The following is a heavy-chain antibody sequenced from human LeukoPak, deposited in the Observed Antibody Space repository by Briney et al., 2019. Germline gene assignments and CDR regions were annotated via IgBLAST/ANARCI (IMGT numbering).Heavy chain of an antibody. V-gene: IGHV4-39*01. CDR1: GGSISGSTYH. CDR3: ASSTYYYDSSGYAPFDY. CDR2: IYYSGST. Sequence: SEILSLTCSVSGGSISGSTYHWGWIRQSPGKGLEWIGSIYYSGSTYYNPSLKSRVTISVDTSKNQFSLKLSSVTAADTAVYYCASSTYYYDSSGYAPFDYWGHGTLVTVSS. J-gene: IGHJ4*01. D-gene: IGHD3-22*01.